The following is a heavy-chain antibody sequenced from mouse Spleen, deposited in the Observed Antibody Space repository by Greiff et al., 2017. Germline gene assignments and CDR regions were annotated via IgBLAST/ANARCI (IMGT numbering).Heavy chain of an antibody. Sequence: EVQLVESGGGLVQSGRSLRLSCATSGFTFSDFYMEWVRQAPGKGLEWIAASRNKANDYTTEYSASVKGRFIVSRDTSQSILYLQMNALRAEDTAIYYCARDASYYGNGAMDYWGQGTSVTVSS. V-gene: IGHV7-1*01. CDR1: GFTFSDFY. CDR2: SRNKANDYTT. CDR3: ARDASYYGNGAMDY. D-gene: IGHD2-10*01. J-gene: IGHJ4*01.